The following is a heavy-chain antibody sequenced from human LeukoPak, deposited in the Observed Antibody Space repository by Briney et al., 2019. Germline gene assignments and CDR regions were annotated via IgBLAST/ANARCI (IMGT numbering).Heavy chain of an antibody. CDR1: GYSFASYW. V-gene: IGHV5-51*01. D-gene: IGHD6-13*01. J-gene: IGHJ6*03. CDR3: ARHRDTGSWYLGLRYYYYYMDV. Sequence: PGESLKISCKGSGYSFASYWIGWVRQMPGKGLEWMGIIYPGDSDTRYSPPFQGQVTISADESISTAYLQWSSLKASDTAMYYCARHRDTGSWYLGLRYYYYYMDVWGKGTTVTVSS. CDR2: IYPGDSDT.